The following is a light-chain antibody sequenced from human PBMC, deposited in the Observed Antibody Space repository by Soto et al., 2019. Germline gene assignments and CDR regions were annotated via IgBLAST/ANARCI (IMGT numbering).Light chain of an antibody. CDR2: DAS. V-gene: IGKV1-5*01. CDR1: QSISSW. CDR3: QQYSSFTT. J-gene: IGKJ1*01. Sequence: DIQMTQSPSTLSASVGDRVTITCRASQSISSWLAWYQQKPGKAPKLLIYDASSLESGVPPRFSGSGSGAEFTLTISSLQPDDFATYYCQQYSSFTTFGQGTKV.